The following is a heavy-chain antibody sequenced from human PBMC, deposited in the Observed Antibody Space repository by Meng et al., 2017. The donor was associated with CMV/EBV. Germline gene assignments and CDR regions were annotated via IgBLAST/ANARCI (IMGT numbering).Heavy chain of an antibody. D-gene: IGHD6-13*01. CDR3: ARVLRQQLVPGYFDY. CDR2: INPNSGGT. V-gene: IGHV1-2*02. J-gene: IGHJ4*02. CDR1: GYTFTGYY. Sequence: ASVNVSCKASGYTFTGYYMHWVRQAPGQGLEWMGWINPNSGGTNYAQKFQGRVTMTRDTSISTAYMELSRLRSDDTAVYYCARVLRQQLVPGYFDYWGQGTLVTVSS.